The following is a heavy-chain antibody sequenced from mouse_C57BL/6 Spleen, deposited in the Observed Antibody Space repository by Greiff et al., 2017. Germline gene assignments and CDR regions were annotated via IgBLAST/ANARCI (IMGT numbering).Heavy chain of an antibody. CDR2: IHPNSGST. D-gene: IGHD1-1*01. CDR3: ARSHYGSSDY. J-gene: IGHJ2*01. CDR1: GYTFTSYW. Sequence: QVQLKQPGAELVKPGASVKLSCKASGYTFTSYWMHWVKQRPGQGLEWIGMIHPNSGSTNYNEKFKSKATLTVDKSSSTAYMQLSSLTSEDSAVYYCARSHYGSSDYWGQGTTLTVSS. V-gene: IGHV1-64*01.